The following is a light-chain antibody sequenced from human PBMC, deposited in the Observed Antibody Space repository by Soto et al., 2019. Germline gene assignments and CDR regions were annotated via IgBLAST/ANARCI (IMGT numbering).Light chain of an antibody. CDR3: SSYTRSISVV. J-gene: IGLJ2*01. Sequence: QSVLTQPASVSGSPGQSITISCTGTSSDVGGYNYVSWYQQHPGKAPKLMIYEVSNRPSGVSNRFSGSKSGNTASLTISGLQAEDEADYYCSSYTRSISVVFGGGTKLTVL. CDR1: SSDVGGYNY. CDR2: EVS. V-gene: IGLV2-14*01.